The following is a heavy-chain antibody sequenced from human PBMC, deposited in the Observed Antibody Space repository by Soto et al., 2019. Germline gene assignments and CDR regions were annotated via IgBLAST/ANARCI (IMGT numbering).Heavy chain of an antibody. Sequence: AGSLRLSCAASGFTFSSYAMSWVRQAPGKELEWVSAISGSGGSTYYADFVKGRFTISRDNSKNTLYLQMNSLRAEDTAVYYCAKDSPSFYDSSGYPTLDYWGQGTLVTVSS. J-gene: IGHJ4*02. CDR1: GFTFSSYA. CDR2: ISGSGGST. D-gene: IGHD3-22*01. CDR3: AKDSPSFYDSSGYPTLDY. V-gene: IGHV3-23*01.